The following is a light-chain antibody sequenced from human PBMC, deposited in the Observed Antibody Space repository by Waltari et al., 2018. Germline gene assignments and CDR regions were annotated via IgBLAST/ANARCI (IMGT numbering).Light chain of an antibody. J-gene: IGKJ5*01. CDR1: QTLLYSSNNKNY. CDR2: GAS. CDR3: QQYYSTPPT. Sequence: DIVMTQSPDSLAVSLGERATINCKSSQTLLYSSNNKNYLAWYQQKPGQPPKLLIYGASSRESGVPDRVSGSGSGTDFTLTISSLQAEDVAVYYCQQYYSTPPTFGQGTRLEIK. V-gene: IGKV4-1*01.